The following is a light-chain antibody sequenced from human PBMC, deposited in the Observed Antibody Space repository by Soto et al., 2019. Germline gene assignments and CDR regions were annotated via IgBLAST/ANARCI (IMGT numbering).Light chain of an antibody. J-gene: IGKJ1*01. Sequence: IQLTQSPSSLSASVGDRVTLTCRASQGISTYLAWYQQKPGKAPTFLIYASSTLQTGVPSRFSGSGSGTDFSLTISSLHPEDVATYYCQQVDSYPRTFGQGTKVDIK. CDR3: QQVDSYPRT. CDR1: QGISTY. V-gene: IGKV1-9*01. CDR2: ASS.